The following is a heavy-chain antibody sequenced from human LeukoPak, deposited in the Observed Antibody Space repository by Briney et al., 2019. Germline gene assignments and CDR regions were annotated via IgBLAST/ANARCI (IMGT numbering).Heavy chain of an antibody. CDR1: GYTFTDYY. CDR2: INPNSGGT. D-gene: IGHD1-26*01. CDR3: ARATGEDY. Sequence: GASVTVSCKASGYTFTDYYMHWVRQAPGQGLEWMGWINPNSGGTNYPQKFQGRVTMTRDTSISTAYMELSRLRSDDTAVYYCARATGEDYWGQGTLVTVSS. V-gene: IGHV1-2*02. J-gene: IGHJ4*02.